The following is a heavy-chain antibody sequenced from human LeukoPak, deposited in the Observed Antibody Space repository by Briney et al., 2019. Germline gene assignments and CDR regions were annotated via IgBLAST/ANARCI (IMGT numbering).Heavy chain of an antibody. CDR2: IYYSGST. CDR3: ARLSDRLGGALDY. V-gene: IGHV4-39*01. Sequence: SETLSLTCTVSGGSISSSSYYWGWILQPPGKGLEWIGSIYYSGSTYYNPSLKSRVTISVDTSKNQFSLKLSSVTAADTAVYYCARLSDRLGGALDYWGQGTLVSLSS. CDR1: GGSISSSSYY. D-gene: IGHD1-26*01. J-gene: IGHJ4*02.